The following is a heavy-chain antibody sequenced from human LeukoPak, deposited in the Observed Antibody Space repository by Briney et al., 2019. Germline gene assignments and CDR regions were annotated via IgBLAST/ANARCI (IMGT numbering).Heavy chain of an antibody. D-gene: IGHD2-15*01. Sequence: ASVKVSCKASGYTFISYAISWVRQAPGQGLEWMGRIIPIFGTANYAQKFQGRVTITTDESTSTAYMELSSLRSEDTAVYYCARDLGYCSGGSCSNWFDPWGQGTLVTVSS. V-gene: IGHV1-69*05. CDR2: IIPIFGTA. CDR1: GYTFISYA. J-gene: IGHJ5*02. CDR3: ARDLGYCSGGSCSNWFDP.